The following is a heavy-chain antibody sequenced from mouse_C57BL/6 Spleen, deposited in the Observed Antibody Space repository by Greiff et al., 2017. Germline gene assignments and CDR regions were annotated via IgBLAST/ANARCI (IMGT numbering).Heavy chain of an antibody. V-gene: IGHV1-61*01. CDR1: GYTFTSYW. D-gene: IGHD1-1*01. Sequence: VQLQQSGAELVRPGSSVKLSCKASGYTFTSYWMDWVKQRPGQGLEWIGNIYPSDSETHYNQKFKDKATLTVDKSSSTAYMQLSSLTSEDSAVYYCARSPAVVAGFDYWGQGTTLTVSS. CDR3: ARSPAVVAGFDY. J-gene: IGHJ2*01. CDR2: IYPSDSET.